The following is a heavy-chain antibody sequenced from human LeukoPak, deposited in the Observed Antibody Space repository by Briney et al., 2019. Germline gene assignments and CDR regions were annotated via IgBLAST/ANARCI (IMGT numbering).Heavy chain of an antibody. D-gene: IGHD1-14*01. CDR1: GFIFSTFG. J-gene: IGHJ4*02. CDR3: AKPAKTDYADY. Sequence: GGSLRLSCEASGFIFSTFGMSWVRQAPGKWLEWVSAISGSGGNTYYADSVKGRFTISRDNSKNTLYLQMNSLRAEDTALYYCAKPAKTDYADYWGQGTLVTVSS. V-gene: IGHV3-23*01. CDR2: ISGSGGNT.